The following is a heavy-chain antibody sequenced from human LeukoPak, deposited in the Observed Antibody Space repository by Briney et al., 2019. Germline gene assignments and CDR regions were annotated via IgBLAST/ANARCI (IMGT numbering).Heavy chain of an antibody. CDR2: ISYDGSNK. J-gene: IGHJ4*02. CDR1: GFTFSSYA. V-gene: IGHV3-30*04. Sequence: PGRSLRLSCAASGFTFSSYAMPWVRQAPGKGLEWVAVISYDGSNKYYADSVKGRFTISRDNSKNTLYLQMNSPRAEDTAVYYCARDPWKGVSSGELFDYWGQGTLVTVSS. CDR3: ARDPWKGVSSGELFDY. D-gene: IGHD3-22*01.